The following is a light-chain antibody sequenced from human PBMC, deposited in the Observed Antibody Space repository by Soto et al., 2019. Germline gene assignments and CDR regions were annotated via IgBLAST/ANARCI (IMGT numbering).Light chain of an antibody. J-gene: IGKJ2*03. Sequence: DVVMTQSPLSLPVTPGQPASISCRSTQSLVASDGNTCLQWFPQRPGQSPRRLIYNVSNRDSGVPDRFSGSRSGTDFTLKNSRVEAEDVGVYYCMQHAHWPHSFGQGTKLEIK. CDR3: MQHAHWPHS. CDR1: QSLVASDGNTC. CDR2: NVS. V-gene: IGKV2-30*01.